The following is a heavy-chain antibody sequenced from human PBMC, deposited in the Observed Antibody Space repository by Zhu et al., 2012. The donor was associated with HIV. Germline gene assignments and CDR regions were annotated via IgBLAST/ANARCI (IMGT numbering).Heavy chain of an antibody. D-gene: IGHD2-21*01. CDR1: DGPIGNFF. CDR2: IYNSDTP. V-gene: IGHV4-4*09. Sequence: QVQLQESGPGLVKPSETLSLVCTVSDGPIGNFFWSWIRQPPGKGLEYIGYIYNSDTPHYNASLKGRVTISVDTSKNQFSLKLRSVTATDTAVYYCVHGESGDQRLHYWGPGTLVTVSS. J-gene: IGHJ4*02. CDR3: VHGESGDQRLHY.